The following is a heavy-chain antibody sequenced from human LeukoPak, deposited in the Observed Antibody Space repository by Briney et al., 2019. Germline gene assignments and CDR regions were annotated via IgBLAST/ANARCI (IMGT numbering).Heavy chain of an antibody. V-gene: IGHV3-23*01. CDR3: AKDGMRWLQLNAFDI. J-gene: IGHJ3*02. CDR1: GFTFSSYA. Sequence: PGGSLRLSCAASGFTFSSYAMSWVRQAPGKGLEWVSAISGSGGSTYYADSVKGRFTISRDNSKNTLYLQMNSLRAEDTAVYYRAKDGMRWLQLNAFDIWGQGTMVTVSS. D-gene: IGHD5-24*01. CDR2: ISGSGGST.